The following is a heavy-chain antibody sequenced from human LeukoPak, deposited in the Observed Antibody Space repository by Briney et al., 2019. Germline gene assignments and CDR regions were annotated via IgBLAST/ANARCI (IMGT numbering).Heavy chain of an antibody. Sequence: GSSVTVSCKASGGTFSSYAISWVRQAPGQGLEWMGGIIPIFGTANYAQKFQGRVTITADESTSTAYMELSSLRSEDTAVYYCARERNTMIVVVPRPGWFDPWGQGTLVTVSS. D-gene: IGHD3-22*01. J-gene: IGHJ5*02. CDR1: GGTFSSYA. CDR2: IIPIFGTA. V-gene: IGHV1-69*01. CDR3: ARERNTMIVVVPRPGWFDP.